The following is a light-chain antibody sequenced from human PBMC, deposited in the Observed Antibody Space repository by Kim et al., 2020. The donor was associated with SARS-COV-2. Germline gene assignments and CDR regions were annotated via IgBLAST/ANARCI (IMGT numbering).Light chain of an antibody. CDR3: QQYNNWPPYMYT. Sequence: PGERATLAGRASQSVSSNLAWYQQKPGQAPRLLIYGASTRATGIPARFSGSGSGTEFTLTISSLQSEDFAVYYCQQYNNWPPYMYTFGQGTKLEI. CDR2: GAS. J-gene: IGKJ2*01. V-gene: IGKV3-15*01. CDR1: QSVSSN.